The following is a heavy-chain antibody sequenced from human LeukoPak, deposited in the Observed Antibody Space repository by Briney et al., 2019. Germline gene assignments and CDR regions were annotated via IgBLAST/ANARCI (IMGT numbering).Heavy chain of an antibody. V-gene: IGHV3-48*03. D-gene: IGHD5-24*01. Sequence: GGSLRLSCAASGFTFSSYEMNWVRQAPGKGLEWVSFISSDGSTIYSADSVKGRFTISRDNAKNSLYLQMNSLRAEDTAFYYCAKDGRWLQLEYYFDYWGQGTLVTVSS. CDR2: ISSDGSTI. CDR3: AKDGRWLQLEYYFDY. J-gene: IGHJ4*02. CDR1: GFTFSSYE.